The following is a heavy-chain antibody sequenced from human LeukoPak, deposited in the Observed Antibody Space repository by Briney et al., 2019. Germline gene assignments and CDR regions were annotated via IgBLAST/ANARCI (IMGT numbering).Heavy chain of an antibody. CDR2: IYTSGST. D-gene: IGHD6-6*01. CDR3: ARDTGSSNWFDP. Sequence: SEILSLTCTVSGGSVSSYYWSWIRQPAGKGLEWIGRIYTSGSTNYNPSLKSRATISVDKSKNQFSLKLNSVTAAGTAVYYCARDTGSSNWFDPWGQGTLVTVSS. J-gene: IGHJ5*02. V-gene: IGHV4-4*07. CDR1: GGSVSSYY.